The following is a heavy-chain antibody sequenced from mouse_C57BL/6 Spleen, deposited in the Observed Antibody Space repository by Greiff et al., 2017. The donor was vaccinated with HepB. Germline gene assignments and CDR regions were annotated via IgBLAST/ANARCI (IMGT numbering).Heavy chain of an antibody. CDR3: ARDYGSSPCFDY. CDR2: INPGSGGT. CDR1: GYAFTNYL. D-gene: IGHD1-1*01. Sequence: VQLQQSGAELVRPGTSVKVSCKASGYAFTNYLIEWVKQRPGQGLEWIGVINPGSGGTNYNEKFKGKATLTADKSSSTAYMQLSSLTSEDSAVYFCARDYGSSPCFDYWGQGTTLTVSS. V-gene: IGHV1-54*01. J-gene: IGHJ2*01.